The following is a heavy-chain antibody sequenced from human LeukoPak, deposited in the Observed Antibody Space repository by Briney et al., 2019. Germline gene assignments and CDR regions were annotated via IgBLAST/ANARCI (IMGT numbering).Heavy chain of an antibody. CDR1: GFTFSSYS. V-gene: IGHV3-21*01. Sequence: PGGSLRLSCAASGFTFSSYSMNWVRQAPGKGLEWVSSISSSSSYIYYADSVKGRFTISRDNAKNSLYLQMNSLRAEDTAVYYCARDFPRQWLDSSYFYYYMDVWGKGTTVTVSS. CDR3: ARDFPRQWLDSSYFYYYMDV. J-gene: IGHJ6*03. CDR2: ISSSSSYI. D-gene: IGHD6-19*01.